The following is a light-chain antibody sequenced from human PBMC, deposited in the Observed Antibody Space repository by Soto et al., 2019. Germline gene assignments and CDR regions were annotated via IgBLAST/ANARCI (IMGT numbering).Light chain of an antibody. J-gene: IGLJ2*01. CDR3: QSYDRSLSGDVV. V-gene: IGLV1-40*01. CDR1: SSNIGSNSD. Sequence: QSALTQPPSVSGAPGQRVTITRTGSSSNIGSNSDVHWYQQLPGTAPKLLIYDNTNRPSGVPDRFSGSKSGTSASLAITGLQAEDEADYYCQSYDRSLSGDVVFGGGTKVTVL. CDR2: DNT.